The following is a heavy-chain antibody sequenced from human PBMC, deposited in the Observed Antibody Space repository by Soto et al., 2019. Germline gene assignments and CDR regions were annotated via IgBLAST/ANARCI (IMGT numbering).Heavy chain of an antibody. D-gene: IGHD1-26*01. J-gene: IGHJ4*02. CDR3: AREGGIVGATAADY. CDR2: IYYSGST. V-gene: IGHV4-31*03. CDR1: GGSISSGGYY. Sequence: QVQLQESGPGLVKPSQTLSLTCTVSGGSISSGGYYWSWIRQHPGKGLEWIGYIYYSGSTYYNPSIRSRVTISVDTSKNQFSLKLSSVTAADTAVYYCAREGGIVGATAADYWGQGTLVTVSS.